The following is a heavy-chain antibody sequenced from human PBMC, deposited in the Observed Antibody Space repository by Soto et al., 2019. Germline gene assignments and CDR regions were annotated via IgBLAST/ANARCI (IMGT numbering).Heavy chain of an antibody. CDR2: ISSSSSTI. CDR1: GFTFSSYS. Sequence: EVQLVESGGGLVQPGGSLRLSCAASGFTFSSYSMNWVRQAPGKGLEWVSYISSSSSTIYYGDSVKGRFTISRDNAKNSLYLRMNSLRAEDTAVYYCARGGLTSNYDFWGGFNDYWGQGTLVTVSS. D-gene: IGHD3-3*01. J-gene: IGHJ4*02. CDR3: ARGGLTSNYDFWGGFNDY. V-gene: IGHV3-48*01.